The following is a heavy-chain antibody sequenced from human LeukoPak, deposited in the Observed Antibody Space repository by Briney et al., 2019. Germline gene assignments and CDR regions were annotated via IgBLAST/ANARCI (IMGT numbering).Heavy chain of an antibody. Sequence: ASVKVSCKASGGTFSSYAISWVRQAPGQGLEWMGGIIPIFGTANYAQKFQGRVTITADESTSTAYMELSSLRSEDTAVYYCARAGRYGVVVVADAFDIWGQGTMVTVSS. V-gene: IGHV1-69*13. J-gene: IGHJ3*02. D-gene: IGHD3-22*01. CDR1: GGTFSSYA. CDR3: ARAGRYGVVVVADAFDI. CDR2: IIPIFGTA.